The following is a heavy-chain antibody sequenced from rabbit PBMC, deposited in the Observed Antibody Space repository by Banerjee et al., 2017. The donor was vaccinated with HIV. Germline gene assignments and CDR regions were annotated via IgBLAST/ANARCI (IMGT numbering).Heavy chain of an antibody. Sequence: QEQLVESGGGLVQPGASLTLTCTASGFDFSSSYWICWVRQAPGKGLEWIGCIYTRSGSTSYASWVNGRFTISKTSSTTVDLKMTSLTAADTATYFCARDLAGVIGWNFGLWGPGTLVTVS. CDR1: GFDFSSSYW. CDR3: ARDLAGVIGWNFGL. D-gene: IGHD4-1*01. V-gene: IGHV1S45*01. CDR2: IYTRSGST. J-gene: IGHJ6*01.